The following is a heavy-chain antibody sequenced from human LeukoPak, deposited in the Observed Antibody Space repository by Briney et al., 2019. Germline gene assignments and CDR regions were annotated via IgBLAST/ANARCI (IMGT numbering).Heavy chain of an antibody. Sequence: GGSLRPSCAASGFTFSSYAMSWVRQAPGKGLEWVSAISGSGGSTYYADSVKGRFTISRDNSKNTLYLQMNSLRAEDTAVYYCAKSMCSGGSCQYYFDYWGQGTLVTVSS. V-gene: IGHV3-23*01. J-gene: IGHJ4*02. CDR3: AKSMCSGGSCQYYFDY. CDR2: ISGSGGST. CDR1: GFTFSSYA. D-gene: IGHD2-15*01.